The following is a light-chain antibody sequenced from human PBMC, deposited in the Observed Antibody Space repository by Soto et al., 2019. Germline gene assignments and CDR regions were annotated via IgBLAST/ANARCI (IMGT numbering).Light chain of an antibody. CDR2: GNS. J-gene: IGLJ1*01. CDR1: SSNIGAGYD. Sequence: QSVLTQPPSVSGAPGQRVTISCTGSSSNIGAGYDVHWYQQLPGTAPKLLIYGNSNRPSGFPDRFSGSKSGTSASLAITGRQAEDEADYFCQSYDSSLSGWVFGNGTKLTVL. V-gene: IGLV1-40*01. CDR3: QSYDSSLSGWV.